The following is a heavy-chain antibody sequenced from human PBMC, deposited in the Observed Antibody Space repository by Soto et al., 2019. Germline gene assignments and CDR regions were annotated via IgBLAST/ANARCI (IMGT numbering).Heavy chain of an antibody. V-gene: IGHV4-34*01. CDR1: GGSFSGYY. CDR3: ARGDRLDGYYFDY. D-gene: IGHD6-25*01. Sequence: PSETLSLTCAVYGGSFSGYYWSWIRQPPGKGLEWIGEINHSGSTNYNPSLKSRVTISVDTSKNQFSLKLSSVTAADTAVYYCARGDRLDGYYFDYWGQGTLVTVSS. CDR2: INHSGST. J-gene: IGHJ4*02.